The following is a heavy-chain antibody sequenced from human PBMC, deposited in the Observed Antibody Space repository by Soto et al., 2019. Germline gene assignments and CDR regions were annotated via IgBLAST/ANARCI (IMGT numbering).Heavy chain of an antibody. J-gene: IGHJ6*02. CDR1: GGSFSGYY. Sequence: SETLSLTCAVYGGSFSGYYWSWIRQPPGKGLEWIGEINHSGSTNYNPSLKSRVTISVDTSKNQFSLKLSSVTAADTAVYYCARAGSRITIFGVVPRSYGMDVWGQGTTVTVSS. CDR2: INHSGST. V-gene: IGHV4-34*01. D-gene: IGHD3-3*01. CDR3: ARAGSRITIFGVVPRSYGMDV.